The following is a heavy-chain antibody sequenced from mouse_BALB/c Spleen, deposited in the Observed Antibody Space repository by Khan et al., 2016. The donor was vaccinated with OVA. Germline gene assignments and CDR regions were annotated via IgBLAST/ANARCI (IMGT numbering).Heavy chain of an antibody. CDR2: INPTSGYT. V-gene: IGHV1-7*01. J-gene: IGHJ2*01. CDR3: ARDRIDY. CDR1: GYTLTTYW. Sequence: VQLQQSGAELAKPGASVKMSCKASGYTLTTYWMHWVKQRPGQGLEWIGYINPTSGYTDYNQKFKDKATLTADKSSSTAFMQLSSLTTGDSAVYYCARDRIDYWGQGTTLTVSS.